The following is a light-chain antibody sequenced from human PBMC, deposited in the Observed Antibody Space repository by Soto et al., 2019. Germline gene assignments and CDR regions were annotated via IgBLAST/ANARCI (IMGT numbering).Light chain of an antibody. V-gene: IGLV2-14*03. CDR3: SSYTRSSTSVI. CDR2: DVY. CDR1: SSDMDGYNY. J-gene: IGLJ2*01. Sequence: QSALTQPASVSGSPGQSITISCTGTSSDMDGYNYVSWYQQYPGEAPKLIIYDVYNRPSGVSNRFSGSRSDNTASLTISGLQAEDEADYYCSSYTRSSTSVIFGGGTKLTVL.